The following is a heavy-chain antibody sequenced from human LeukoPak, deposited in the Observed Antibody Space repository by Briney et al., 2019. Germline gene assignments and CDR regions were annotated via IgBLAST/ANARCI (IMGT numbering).Heavy chain of an antibody. CDR3: ARDYTYCSGSRCYDRFDY. J-gene: IGHJ4*02. D-gene: IGHD2-15*01. CDR1: GFTFSSYG. CDR2: IRYDGSNK. Sequence: GGSLRLSCAASGFTFSSYGMHWVRQAPGKGLEWVAFIRYDGSNKYYADSVKGRLTISRDNSKNTLYLQMNSLRAEDTAVYYCARDYTYCSGSRCYDRFDYWGQGIRVTVSS. V-gene: IGHV3-30*02.